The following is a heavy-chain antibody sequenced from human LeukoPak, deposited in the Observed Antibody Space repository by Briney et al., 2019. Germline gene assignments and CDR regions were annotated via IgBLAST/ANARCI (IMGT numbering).Heavy chain of an antibody. D-gene: IGHD2-2*01. J-gene: IGHJ6*03. CDR1: GYPFSNYA. CDR3: ARNAIPSARHYYYYLDV. Sequence: GASVKVSCQPSGYPFSNYAISWVRRAPGQGLEWMGRINAYSGHTDYALKFQGRVTMTTDTSTSRVYLELRGLRSDDTAIYYCARNAIPSARHYYYYLDVWGRGTTVTVSS. V-gene: IGHV1-18*01. CDR2: INAYSGHT.